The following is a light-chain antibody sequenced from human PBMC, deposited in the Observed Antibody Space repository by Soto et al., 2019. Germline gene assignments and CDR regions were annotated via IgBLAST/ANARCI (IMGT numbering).Light chain of an antibody. CDR2: GAS. CDR3: QQTSTFPKT. J-gene: IGKJ2*01. Sequence: DSQVTTSPSSASESVGGRVTSTRRASRDISNSLAWYQQTPGKAPKLLLRGASSLHRGVSSRFSGGGAGTEFTLTISSLQPEDFATYYCQQTSTFPKTFGQGTKVDI. CDR1: RDISNS. V-gene: IGKV1-12*01.